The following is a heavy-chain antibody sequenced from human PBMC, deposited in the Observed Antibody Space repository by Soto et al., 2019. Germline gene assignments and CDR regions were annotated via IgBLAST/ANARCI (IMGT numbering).Heavy chain of an antibody. Sequence: GGSPRLSCAASGFTFSGSAMHWVRQASGKGLEWVGRIRSKANSYATAYAASVKGRFTISRDNSKNTLYLQMNSLRAEDTAVYYCARPKIYSSSSWQQLAPDYWGQGTLVTVSS. CDR1: GFTFSGSA. CDR3: ARPKIYSSSSWQQLAPDY. D-gene: IGHD6-6*01. J-gene: IGHJ4*02. V-gene: IGHV3-73*01. CDR2: IRSKANSYAT.